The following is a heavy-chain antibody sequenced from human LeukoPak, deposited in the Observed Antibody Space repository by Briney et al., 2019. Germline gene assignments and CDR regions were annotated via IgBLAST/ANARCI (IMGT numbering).Heavy chain of an antibody. CDR2: INPSGGST. V-gene: IGHV1-46*01. Sequence: ASVKVSCKASGYTFTSYYMHWVRHAPGQGLEWMGIINPSGGSTIYAQKFQGRVTMTRDTSTTTVNMELSSLRSEDTAVYYCARDSNAVDDAFDIWGQGTVVTVSS. J-gene: IGHJ3*02. CDR3: ARDSNAVDDAFDI. D-gene: IGHD6-19*01. CDR1: GYTFTSYY.